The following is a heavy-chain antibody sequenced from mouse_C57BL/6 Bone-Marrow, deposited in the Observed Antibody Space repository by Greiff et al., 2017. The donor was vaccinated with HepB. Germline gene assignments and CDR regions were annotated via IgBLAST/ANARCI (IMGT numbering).Heavy chain of an antibody. CDR1: GYTFTSYW. CDR2: IHPSDSDT. CDR3: APLYYYGSSYWYFDV. Sequence: VKLQQPGAELVKPGASVKVSCKASGYTFTSYWMHWVKQRPGQGLEWIGRIHPSDSDTNYNQKFKGKATLTVDKSSSTAYMQLSSLTSEDSAVYYCAPLYYYGSSYWYFDVWGTGTTVTVSS. V-gene: IGHV1-74*01. J-gene: IGHJ1*03. D-gene: IGHD1-1*01.